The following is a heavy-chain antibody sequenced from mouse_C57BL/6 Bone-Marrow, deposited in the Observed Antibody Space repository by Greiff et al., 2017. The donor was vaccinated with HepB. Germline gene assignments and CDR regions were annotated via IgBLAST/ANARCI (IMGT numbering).Heavy chain of an antibody. D-gene: IGHD1-1*01. CDR2: SRNKANDYTT. CDR1: GFTFSDFY. V-gene: IGHV7-1*01. CDR3: ARDAGYGSSYDAMDC. Sequence: EVQGVESGGGLVQSGRSLRLSCATSGFTFSDFYMEWVRQAPGKGLEWIAASRNKANDYTTEYSASVKGRFIVSRDTSQSILYLQMNALRAEDTAIYYCARDAGYGSSYDAMDCWGQGTSVTVSS. J-gene: IGHJ4*01.